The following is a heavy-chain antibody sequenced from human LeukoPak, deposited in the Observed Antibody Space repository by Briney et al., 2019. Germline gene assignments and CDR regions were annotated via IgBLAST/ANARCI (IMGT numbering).Heavy chain of an antibody. D-gene: IGHD3-10*01. Sequence: SETLSLTCTVSGGSISSSSYYWGWIRQPPGKGLEWIGSIYYSGSTNYNPSLKSRDTISVDTSKNQFSLKLSSVTAADTAVYYCARGATMVRGVIGWFDPWGQGTLVTVSS. V-gene: IGHV4-39*07. CDR1: GGSISSSSYY. J-gene: IGHJ5*02. CDR2: IYYSGST. CDR3: ARGATMVRGVIGWFDP.